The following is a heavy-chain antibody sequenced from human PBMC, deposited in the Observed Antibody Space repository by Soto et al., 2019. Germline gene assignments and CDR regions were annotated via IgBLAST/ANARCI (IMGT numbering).Heavy chain of an antibody. CDR1: GGTFSSYA. V-gene: IGHV1-69*01. J-gene: IGHJ6*02. Sequence: QVQLVQSGAEVRKRGSSVKVSYKASGGTFSSYAISWVRQAPGQGLEWMGGIIPIFGTANYAQKFQGRVTITADESTSTAYMELSSLRSEDTAVYYCASRSPKNRDYYYYYGMDVWGQGTTVTVSS. CDR3: ASRSPKNRDYYYYYGMDV. D-gene: IGHD3-10*01. CDR2: IIPIFGTA.